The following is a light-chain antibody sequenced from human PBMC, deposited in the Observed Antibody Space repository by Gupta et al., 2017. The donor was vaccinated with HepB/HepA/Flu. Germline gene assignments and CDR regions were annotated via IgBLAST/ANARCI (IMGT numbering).Light chain of an antibody. CDR1: QSVSSY. J-gene: IGKJ1*01. CDR3: QQRSDWWT. Sequence: PGERATLSCRASQSVSSYLAWYQQRPGQAPRLLIYDASKRATGIPARFSGSGPGTDFTLTISSLEPEDFAVYYWQQRSDWWTFGQGTKVEIK. V-gene: IGKV3D-11*02. CDR2: DAS.